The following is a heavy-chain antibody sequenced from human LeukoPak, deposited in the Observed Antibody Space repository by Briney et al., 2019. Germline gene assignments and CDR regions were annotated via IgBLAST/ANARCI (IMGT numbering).Heavy chain of an antibody. J-gene: IGHJ4*02. CDR2: IYSGGST. Sequence: GGSLRLSCAAFGFTVSSNYMSWVRQAPGKGLEWVSVIYSGGSTYYADSVKGRFTISRDNSKNTLYLQMNSLRAEDTAVCYCARGSSGSYLFDYWGQGTLVTVSS. CDR1: GFTVSSNY. V-gene: IGHV3-66*01. D-gene: IGHD1-26*01. CDR3: ARGSSGSYLFDY.